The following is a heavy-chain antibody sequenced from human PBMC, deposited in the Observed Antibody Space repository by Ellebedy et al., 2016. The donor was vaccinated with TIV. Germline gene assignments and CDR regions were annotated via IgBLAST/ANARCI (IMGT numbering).Heavy chain of an antibody. J-gene: IGHJ4*02. CDR1: GYTFTSYG. V-gene: IGHV1-69*04. CDR2: IIPILGIA. CDR3: ARGSRDGYNYLQK. Sequence: AASVKVSCKASGYTFTSYGISWVRQAPGQGLEWMGRIIPILGIANYAQKFQGRVTITADKSTSTAYMELSSLRSEDTAVYYCARGSRDGYNYLQKWGQGTLVTVSS. D-gene: IGHD5-24*01.